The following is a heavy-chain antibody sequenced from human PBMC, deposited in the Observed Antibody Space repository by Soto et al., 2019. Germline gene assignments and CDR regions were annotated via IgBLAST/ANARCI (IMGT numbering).Heavy chain of an antibody. CDR3: ARGQYHDILTGYRKGVFDY. CDR1: GGSFSGYY. D-gene: IGHD3-9*01. Sequence: QVQLQQWGAGLLKPSETLSLTCAVYGGSFSGYYWSWIRQPPGKGLEWIGEINHSGSTNYNPSPKSRVTISVDTSKNQLSLKMSSVTAADTAVYYCARGQYHDILTGYRKGVFDYWGQGTLVTVSS. CDR2: INHSGST. V-gene: IGHV4-34*01. J-gene: IGHJ4*02.